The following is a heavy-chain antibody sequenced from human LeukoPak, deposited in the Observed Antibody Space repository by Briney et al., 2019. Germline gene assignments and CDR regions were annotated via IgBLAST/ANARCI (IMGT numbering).Heavy chain of an antibody. Sequence: SETLSLTCTVSGAFISSYFWSWIRQPPGKGLEWIGYVHYSGSTNYNPSLKSRVTISVDTSKNQFSLKLSSVTAADTAVYYCARDTYGSGSYCYYYYMDVWGKGTTVTVSS. J-gene: IGHJ6*03. CDR2: VHYSGST. CDR1: GAFISSYF. CDR3: ARDTYGSGSYCYYYYMDV. V-gene: IGHV4-59*12. D-gene: IGHD3-10*01.